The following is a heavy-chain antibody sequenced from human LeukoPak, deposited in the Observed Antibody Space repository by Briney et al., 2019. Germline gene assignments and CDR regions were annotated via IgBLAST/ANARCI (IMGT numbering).Heavy chain of an antibody. Sequence: PGGSLRLSCAASGFTFSNYGMTWVRQAPGKGLEWVSGIRGSGGSTYYADSVKGRFTISRDSSKNTLYLQMNYLRAEDTAVYYCAKAYGDYVSYFDCWGQGTLVTVPS. CDR2: IRGSGGST. J-gene: IGHJ4*02. CDR1: GFTFSNYG. D-gene: IGHD4-17*01. CDR3: AKAYGDYVSYFDC. V-gene: IGHV3-23*01.